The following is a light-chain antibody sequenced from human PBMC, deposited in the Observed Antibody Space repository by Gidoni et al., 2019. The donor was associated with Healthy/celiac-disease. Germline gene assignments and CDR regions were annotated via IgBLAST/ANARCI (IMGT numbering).Light chain of an antibody. CDR2: GAS. J-gene: IGKJ2*01. Sequence: IVLTQSPGTLSWSPGERANLSCRASQSVSSSYLAWYQQKPGQAPRLLIYGASSRAPGIPDRFSGSGSGTDFTLTISRLEPEDFAVYYCQQYGSSPPYTFGQGTKLEIK. V-gene: IGKV3-20*01. CDR1: QSVSSSY. CDR3: QQYGSSPPYT.